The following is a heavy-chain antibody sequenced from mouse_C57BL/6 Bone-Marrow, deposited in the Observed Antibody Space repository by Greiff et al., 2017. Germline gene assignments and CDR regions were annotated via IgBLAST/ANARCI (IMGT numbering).Heavy chain of an antibody. D-gene: IGHD1-1*01. CDR2: IYPGGGYT. CDR1: GYTFTNYW. V-gene: IGHV1-63*01. J-gene: IGHJ1*03. Sequence: QVQLKQSGAELVRPGTSVKMSCKASGYTFTNYWIGWAKQRPGHGLEWIGDIYPGGGYTNYNEKFKGKATLTADKSSSTAYMQFSSLTSEDSAIYYCARFYGSSYWYFDVWGTGTTVTVSS. CDR3: ARFYGSSYWYFDV.